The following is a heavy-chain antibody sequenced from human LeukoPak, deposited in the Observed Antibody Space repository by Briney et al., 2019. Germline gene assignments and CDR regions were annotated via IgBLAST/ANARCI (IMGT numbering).Heavy chain of an antibody. CDR1: GYTFTNFA. D-gene: IGHD5-18*01. CDR3: ARSSWIQQSSDF. J-gene: IGHJ4*02. CDR2: INTNTGNP. V-gene: IGHV7-4-1*02. Sequence: ASVKVSSKASGYTFTNFAMNWVRQAPGQRLEWMGWINTNTGNPTYSQDFTGRVVFSLDTSLTTKFLEISSLKAEDTAIYYCARSSWIQQSSDFWGQGTLVTVSS.